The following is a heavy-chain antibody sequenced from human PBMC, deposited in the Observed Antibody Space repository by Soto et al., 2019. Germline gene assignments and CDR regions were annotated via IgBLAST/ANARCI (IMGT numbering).Heavy chain of an antibody. CDR2: FDPEDGET. Sequence: ASVKVSCKVSGYTLTELSMHWVRQAPGKGLEWMGGFDPEDGETIYAQKFQGRVTMTEDTSTDTAYMELSSLRSEDTAVYYCATDQKGYDILTGYYPYYYYGMDVWGQGTTVTVS. J-gene: IGHJ6*02. D-gene: IGHD3-9*01. CDR1: GYTLTELS. V-gene: IGHV1-24*01. CDR3: ATDQKGYDILTGYYPYYYYGMDV.